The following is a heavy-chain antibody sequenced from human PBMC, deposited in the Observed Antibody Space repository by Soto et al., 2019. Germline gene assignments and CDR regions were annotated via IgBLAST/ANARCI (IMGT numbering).Heavy chain of an antibody. J-gene: IGHJ6*02. CDR2: IAWNSDII. D-gene: IGHD3-10*01. CDR1: GFSFEDYA. V-gene: IGHV3-9*01. Sequence: EVQLVESGGGLVQPGRSLRLSCAASGFSFEDYAMHWVRQAPGKGLEWVSGIAWNSDIIGYADSVKGRFTISRDNGKKSLYLEMNNLRPEDTALYYCAKDHYGSAIYGMDVWGQGTTVTVSS. CDR3: AKDHYGSAIYGMDV.